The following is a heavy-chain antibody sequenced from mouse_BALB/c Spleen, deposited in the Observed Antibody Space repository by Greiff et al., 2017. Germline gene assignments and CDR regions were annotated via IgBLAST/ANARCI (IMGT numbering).Heavy chain of an antibody. V-gene: IGHV1-15*01. Sequence: VKLMESGAELVRPGASVTLSCKASGYTFTDYEMHWVKQTPVHGLEWIGAIDPETGGTAYNQKFKGKATLTADKSSSTAYMELRSLTSEDSAVYYCTRVNMITTRYFDYWGQGTTLTVSS. D-gene: IGHD2-4*01. J-gene: IGHJ2*01. CDR3: TRVNMITTRYFDY. CDR1: GYTFTDYE. CDR2: IDPETGGT.